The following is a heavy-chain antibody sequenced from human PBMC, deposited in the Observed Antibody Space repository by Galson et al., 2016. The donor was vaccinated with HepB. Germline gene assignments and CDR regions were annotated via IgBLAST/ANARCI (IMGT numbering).Heavy chain of an antibody. D-gene: IGHD2-15*01. V-gene: IGHV3-53*01. CDR3: ASRAA. Sequence: SLRLSCAASGYTVGSDFMTWVRQASGKGLEWVSMFHGGANTYYADSVKGRFTISRDTSKNTLYLQMNSLSVEDTAIYYCASRAAWGQGTLVTVSS. CDR1: GYTVGSDF. CDR2: FHGGANT. J-gene: IGHJ4*02.